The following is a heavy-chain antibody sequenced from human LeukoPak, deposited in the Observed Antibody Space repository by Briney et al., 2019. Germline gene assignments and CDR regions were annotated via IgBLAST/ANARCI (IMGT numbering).Heavy chain of an antibody. CDR2: FDPEDGEA. V-gene: IGHV1-24*01. CDR1: GDTLTELS. D-gene: IGHD5-12*01. J-gene: IGHJ3*02. CDR3: ALTGAGYQSAHDAFDI. Sequence: ASVKVSCKVSGDTLTELSMHWVRQAPGKGLEWMGGFDPEDGEAIYAQKFQGRVTMTEDTSTDTAYVELSSLRSEDTAVYYCALTGAGYQSAHDAFDIWGQGTMVTVSS.